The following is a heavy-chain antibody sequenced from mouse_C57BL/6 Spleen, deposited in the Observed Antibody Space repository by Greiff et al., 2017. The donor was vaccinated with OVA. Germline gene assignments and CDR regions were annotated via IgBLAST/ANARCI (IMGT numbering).Heavy chain of an antibody. V-gene: IGHV3-6*01. CDR1: GYSITSGYY. Sequence: EVKLQESGPGLVKPSQSLSLTCSVTGYSITSGYYWNWIRQFPGNKLEWMGYISYDGSNNYNPSLKNRISITRDTSKNQFFLKLNSVTTEDTATYYCAREGVEPLFDYWGQGTTLTVSS. CDR2: ISYDGSN. J-gene: IGHJ2*01. CDR3: AREGVEPLFDY.